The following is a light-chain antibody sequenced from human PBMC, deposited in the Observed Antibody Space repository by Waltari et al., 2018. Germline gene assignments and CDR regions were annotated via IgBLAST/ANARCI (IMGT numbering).Light chain of an antibody. V-gene: IGLV2-14*03. CDR3: SSYTNSNTLV. J-gene: IGLJ2*01. Sequence: QSALTQPASVSGSPGQSITISCTGTSSDVGGYNYISCYQQHPGKAPKLMIYDVSNPPSGVAGRFSGYKSGNSASLTISGRQAEDEADYCCSSYTNSNTLVFGGGTNLTVL. CDR1: SSDVGGYNY. CDR2: DVS.